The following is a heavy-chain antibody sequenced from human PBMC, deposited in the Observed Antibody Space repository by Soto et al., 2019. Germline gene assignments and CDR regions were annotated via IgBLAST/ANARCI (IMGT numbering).Heavy chain of an antibody. CDR1: GGSITTGGRY. V-gene: IGHV4-31*02. Sequence: QVRLQEWGPGLVKPSQTLSLKCSVSGGSITTGGRYWSWIRQLPGKGLAWIGDIYYSGNTYYNASLKSRVTISVEAAKSQFSLTLSSVPAADTAVYSWAQALVFTGGVAVDLWGQGGLVSVAS. D-gene: IGHD2-8*02. CDR3: AQALVFTGGVAVDL. J-gene: IGHJ3*01. CDR2: IYYSGNT.